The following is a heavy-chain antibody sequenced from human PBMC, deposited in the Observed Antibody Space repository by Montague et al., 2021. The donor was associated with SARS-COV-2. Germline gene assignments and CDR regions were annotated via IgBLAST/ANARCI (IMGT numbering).Heavy chain of an antibody. D-gene: IGHD4-17*01. Sequence: TLSLTCTVSGGSIRSGSYYWSWIRQPAGKGLEWIGRIYSSGSTNYNPSLKSRVTMSVDTSKNQFSLKVSSATAADTAVYYCARDYGDHSYYHGLDVWGQGTTVTVSS. CDR2: IYSSGST. V-gene: IGHV4-61*02. J-gene: IGHJ6*02. CDR3: ARDYGDHSYYHGLDV. CDR1: GGSIRSGSYY.